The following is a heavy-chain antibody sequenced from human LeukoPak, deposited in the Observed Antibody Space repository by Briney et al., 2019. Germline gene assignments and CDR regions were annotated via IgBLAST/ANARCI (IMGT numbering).Heavy chain of an antibody. CDR2: VSYDGNDG. CDR3: AKIGWNDGSYSFDH. CDR1: GSNFSYYA. J-gene: IGHJ4*02. D-gene: IGHD1-1*01. Sequence: GGSLRLSCIGSGSNFSYYAIYCVRQAPGKGMEWVSVVSYDGNDGYYADSVKGRFSISRDNSQNTVNLQMNNLTVDDTAIYYCAKIGWNDGSYSFDHWGQRTLVTVSS. V-gene: IGHV3-30*18.